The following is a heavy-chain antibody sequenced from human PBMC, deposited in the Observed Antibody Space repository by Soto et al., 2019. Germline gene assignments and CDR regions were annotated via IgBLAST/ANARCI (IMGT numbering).Heavy chain of an antibody. CDR2: IDPTDSFT. V-gene: IGHV5-10-1*01. J-gene: IGHJ6*03. CDR3: ARPASGGTTDAFDV. CDR1: GYTFTTFW. Sequence: GESLKISCKASGYTFTTFWLNWVRQTPGKGLEWLGRIDPTDSFTNYSPPFEGHVTISVDSSISTAYLQWNSLQASDTAIYYCARPASGGTTDAFDVWDKGPAITGSS. D-gene: IGHD2-15*01.